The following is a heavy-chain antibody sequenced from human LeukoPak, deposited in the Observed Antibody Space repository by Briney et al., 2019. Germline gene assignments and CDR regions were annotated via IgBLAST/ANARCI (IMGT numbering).Heavy chain of an antibody. CDR3: AKEWELLGYY. CDR2: ISRSGGST. Sequence: GGSLRLSCAASGFTFSSYAMSWVRRAPGRGLEWVSAISRSGGSTYYADSVKGRFTISRDNSKNTLYLQMNSLRAEDTAVYYCAKEWELLGYYWGQGTLVTVSS. J-gene: IGHJ4*02. V-gene: IGHV3-23*01. D-gene: IGHD1-26*01. CDR1: GFTFSSYA.